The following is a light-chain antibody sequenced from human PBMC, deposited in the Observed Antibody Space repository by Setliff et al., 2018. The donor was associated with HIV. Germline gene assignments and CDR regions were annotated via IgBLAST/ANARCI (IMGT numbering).Light chain of an antibody. V-gene: IGLV2-11*01. CDR2: DVS. CDR1: SSDVGAYNY. J-gene: IGLJ1*01. Sequence: QSALAQPRSVSGSPGQSVTFSCTGSSSDVGAYNYVSWYQQHPDEAPRLIIYDVSKRPSGVPDRFSGSKSGDTASLTISGLQSEDEADYYCCSYAGTYTYIFGTGTKSPS. CDR3: CSYAGTYTYI.